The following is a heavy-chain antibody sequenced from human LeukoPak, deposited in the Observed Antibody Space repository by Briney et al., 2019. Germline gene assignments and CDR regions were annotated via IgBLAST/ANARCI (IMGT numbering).Heavy chain of an antibody. Sequence: SETLSLTCTVSGGSISSSSYYWGWIRQPPGKGLEWIGSNYYSGSTYYNPSLKSRVTISVDTSKNQFSLKLSSVTAADTAVYYCAREYLPYCSGGSCYSGLGYWGQGTLVTVSS. D-gene: IGHD2-15*01. V-gene: IGHV4-39*07. CDR3: AREYLPYCSGGSCYSGLGY. J-gene: IGHJ4*02. CDR2: NYYSGST. CDR1: GGSISSSSYY.